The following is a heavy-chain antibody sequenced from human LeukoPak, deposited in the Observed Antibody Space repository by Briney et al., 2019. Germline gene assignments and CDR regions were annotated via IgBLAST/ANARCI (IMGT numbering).Heavy chain of an antibody. CDR1: GGSISSYY. V-gene: IGHV4-59*08. CDR2: IYYSGST. D-gene: IGHD2-21*01. J-gene: IGHJ6*02. CDR3: ARLVKVTYSYGMDV. Sequence: SETLSLTCTVSGGSISSYYWTWIRQPPGKGLEWVGYIYYSGSTNYRRSLESRVTISVDTSTHQFSMKLSSVTAADTGVYYCARLVKVTYSYGMDVWGQGTTVTVSS.